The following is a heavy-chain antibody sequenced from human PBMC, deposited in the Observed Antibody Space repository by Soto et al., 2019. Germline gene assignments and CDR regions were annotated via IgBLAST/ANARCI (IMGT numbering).Heavy chain of an antibody. CDR3: TRLNYYDISGYYYEGPY. CDR1: GFTFSGSA. J-gene: IGHJ4*02. V-gene: IGHV3-73*02. CDR2: IRSKANSYAT. D-gene: IGHD3-22*01. Sequence: EVQLVESGGGLVQPGGSLKLSCAASGFTFSGSAMHWVRQASGKGLEWVGRIRSKANSYATAYAASVKGRFTISRDDSKNTAYLQMNSLKTEDTAVYYCTRLNYYDISGYYYEGPYWGQGTLVTVSS.